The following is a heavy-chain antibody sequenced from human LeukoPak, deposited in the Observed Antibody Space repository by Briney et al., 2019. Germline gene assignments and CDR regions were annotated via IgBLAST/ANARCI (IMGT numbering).Heavy chain of an antibody. Sequence: SETLSLTCAVYGGSFSGYCWSWIRQPPGKGLEWIGEINHSGSTNYNPSLKSRVTISVDTSKNQFSLKLSSVTAADTAVYYCARGTMTTVTYYFDYWGQGTLVTVSS. CDR1: GGSFSGYC. D-gene: IGHD4-17*01. CDR2: INHSGST. J-gene: IGHJ4*02. CDR3: ARGTMTTVTYYFDY. V-gene: IGHV4-34*01.